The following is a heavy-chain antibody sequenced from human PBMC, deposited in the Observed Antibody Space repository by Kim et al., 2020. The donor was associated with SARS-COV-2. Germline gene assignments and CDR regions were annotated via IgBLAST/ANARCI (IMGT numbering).Heavy chain of an antibody. V-gene: IGHV1-3*01. CDR3: ARGHCSSTSCYVGGGEYDY. D-gene: IGHD2-2*01. CDR1: GYTFTSYA. Sequence: ASVKVSCKASGYTFTSYAMHWVRQAPGQRLEWMGWINAGNGNTKYSQKFQGRVTITRDTSASTAYMELSSLRSEDTAVYYCARGHCSSTSCYVGGGEYDYWGQGTLVTVSS. J-gene: IGHJ4*02. CDR2: INAGNGNT.